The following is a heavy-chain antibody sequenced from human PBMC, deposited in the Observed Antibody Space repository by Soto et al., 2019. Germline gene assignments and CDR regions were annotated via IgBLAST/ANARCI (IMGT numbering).Heavy chain of an antibody. J-gene: IGHJ6*02. Sequence: QVQLVQSGAEVKKPGSSVKVSCKASRGTFSSYTISWVRQAPGQGLEWMGRIIPNLGITNYAQKFQGRVTITADKSTSTAYMELNSLISEDTAVYYCARGITVYDILRTPYYCFCMDVWGQGTTVTVSS. CDR3: ARGITVYDILRTPYYCFCMDV. D-gene: IGHD3-9*01. CDR1: RGTFSSYT. V-gene: IGHV1-69*02. CDR2: IIPNLGIT.